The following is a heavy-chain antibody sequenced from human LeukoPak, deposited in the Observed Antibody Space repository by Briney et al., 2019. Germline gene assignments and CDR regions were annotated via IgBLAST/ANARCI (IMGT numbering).Heavy chain of an antibody. CDR2: NYYSGDT. D-gene: IGHD3-9*01. V-gene: IGHV4-39*01. CDR1: GGTIRSSSYN. CDR3: ASAAIDWLYFDC. J-gene: IGHJ4*02. Sequence: KTSETLSLTCTVSGGTIRSSSYNWGWIRQPPGQNLVWIGSNYYSGDTYNNPSLKSRITMSVDKSKNQFPLKVTSVTAADTSDYYCASAAIDWLYFDCWGQGTLVTVSS.